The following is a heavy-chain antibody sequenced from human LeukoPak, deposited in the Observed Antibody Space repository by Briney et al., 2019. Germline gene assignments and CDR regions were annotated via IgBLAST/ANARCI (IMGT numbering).Heavy chain of an antibody. J-gene: IGHJ4*02. CDR2: IYHSGST. CDR1: GGSISSSNW. CDR3: ASLNLAAAGLDY. V-gene: IGHV4-4*02. Sequence: SETLSLTCAVSGGSISSSNWWSWVRQPPGKGLEWIGEIYHSGSTNYNPSLKSRVTISVDKSKNQFSLKLSSVTAADTAVYYCASLNLAAAGLDYWGQGTLVTVSS. D-gene: IGHD6-13*01.